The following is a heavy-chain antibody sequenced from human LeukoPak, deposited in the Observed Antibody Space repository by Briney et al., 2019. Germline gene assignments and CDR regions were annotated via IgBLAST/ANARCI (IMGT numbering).Heavy chain of an antibody. CDR1: GLTFSSYG. J-gene: IGHJ4*02. CDR3: ARAKPKNMVRGLIMRRESRYYFDY. CDR2: IYSGGST. D-gene: IGHD3-10*01. Sequence: GGSLRLSCVASGLTFSSYGMSWVRQAPGKGLEWVSVIYSGGSTYYADSVKGRFTISRDNSKSTLYIQMNSLRAEDTAVYYCARAKPKNMVRGLIMRRESRYYFDYWGQGTLVTVSS. V-gene: IGHV3-53*01.